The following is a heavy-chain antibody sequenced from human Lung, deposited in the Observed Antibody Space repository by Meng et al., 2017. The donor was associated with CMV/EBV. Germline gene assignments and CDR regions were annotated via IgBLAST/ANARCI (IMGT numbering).Heavy chain of an antibody. CDR2: IHPHRGDT. CDR1: GYTFTSHY. V-gene: IGHV1-2*02. Sequence: SCKASGYTFTSHYFHWVRQAPGQGLEWMGWIHPHRGDTNYAQQFQGRVTLTRDTSINTGYMELTRLTSDDTAVYYCARDNNWGPDYWGQGTLVTVSS. CDR3: ARDNNWGPDY. D-gene: IGHD7-27*01. J-gene: IGHJ4*02.